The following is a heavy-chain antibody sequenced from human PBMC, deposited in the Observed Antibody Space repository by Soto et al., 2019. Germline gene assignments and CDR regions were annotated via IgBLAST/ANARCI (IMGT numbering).Heavy chain of an antibody. J-gene: IGHJ4*02. D-gene: IGHD3-3*01. CDR3: AKDADYDFWSGYTY. CDR2: ISGSGGST. Sequence: GSRRLSRSGSRFTFRSYAMSWVRQGPGKGLEWVSAISGSGGSTYYADSVKGRFTISRDNSKNTLYLQMNSLRAEDTAVYYCAKDADYDFWSGYTYWGQGTLVTVSS. CDR1: RFTFRSYA. V-gene: IGHV3-23*01.